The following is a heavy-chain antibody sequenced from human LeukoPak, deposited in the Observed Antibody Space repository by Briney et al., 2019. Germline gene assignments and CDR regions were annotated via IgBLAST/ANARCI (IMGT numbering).Heavy chain of an antibody. CDR3: ARGRRLRGVTSRPIYYYYYMDV. Sequence: ASVKVSCKASGYTFNTFDINWVRQATGQGPEWMGWVNPYNDKTVYAPKFQGRVSIPSNNSINTAYMEFSGLKSDDTAVYYCARGRRLRGVTSRPIYYYYYMDVWGGGTTVTVSS. J-gene: IGHJ6*03. D-gene: IGHD3-10*01. V-gene: IGHV1-8*03. CDR1: GYTFNTFD. CDR2: VNPYNDKT.